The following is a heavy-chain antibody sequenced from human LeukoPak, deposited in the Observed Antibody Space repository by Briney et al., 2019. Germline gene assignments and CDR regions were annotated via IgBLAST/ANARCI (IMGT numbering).Heavy chain of an antibody. CDR2: IYYSGST. CDR1: GGSISSGGYY. CDR3: ARVRLNYGGNPEYYFDY. D-gene: IGHD4-23*01. V-gene: IGHV4-31*03. Sequence: SETLSPTCTVSGGSISSGGYYWSWIRQHPGKGLEWIGYIYYSGSTYYNPSLKSRDTISVDTSKNQFSLKLSSVTAADTAVYYCARVRLNYGGNPEYYFDYWGQGTLVTVSS. J-gene: IGHJ4*02.